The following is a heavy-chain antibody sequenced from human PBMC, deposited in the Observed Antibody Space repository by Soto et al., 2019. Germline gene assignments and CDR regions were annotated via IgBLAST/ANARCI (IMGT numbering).Heavy chain of an antibody. CDR2: FSGSGGNI. V-gene: IGHV3-23*01. CDR1: GFTFTTHA. Sequence: GALRLSCVASGFTFTTHAMSWVRQSPGKGLEWVSTFSGSGGNIYYAEAVKGRLTISRDDSKNTLYLQMNSLRVEDTAVYYCAKDPPWTVGPLAMDVWGQGTTVTVSS. D-gene: IGHD3-10*01. CDR3: AKDPPWTVGPLAMDV. J-gene: IGHJ6*02.